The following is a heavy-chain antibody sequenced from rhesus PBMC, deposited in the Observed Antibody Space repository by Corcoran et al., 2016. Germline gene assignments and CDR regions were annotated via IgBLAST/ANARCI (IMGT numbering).Heavy chain of an antibody. Sequence: EVQLVESGGGLVQPGGSLRLSCAASGFTFSDDYMEWVRQAPGKGLEWVGKINPNWGTTFIMDSVKGRFNISRDNAKNTLDLQINSLKIEDTAVYYCTRPNWNDDLDYWGQGVLVTVSS. CDR3: TRPNWNDDLDY. CDR2: INPNWGTT. D-gene: IGHD1-7*02. V-gene: IGHV3-10*01. CDR1: GFTFSDDY. J-gene: IGHJ4*01.